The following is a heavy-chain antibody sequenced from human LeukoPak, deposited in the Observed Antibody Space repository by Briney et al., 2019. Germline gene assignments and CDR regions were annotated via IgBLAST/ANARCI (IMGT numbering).Heavy chain of an antibody. Sequence: GGSLRLSCVAPGFTFSSYGIHWVRQAPGKGLEWVALIWYDGTYKTYADSVKGRFTVSRDNSKKTLFLQMTSLRAEDTAIYYCARGSSGSGSYQDFWGQGTLVTVSS. CDR3: ARGSSGSGSYQDF. CDR2: IWYDGTYK. D-gene: IGHD3-10*01. V-gene: IGHV3-33*01. CDR1: GFTFSSYG. J-gene: IGHJ4*02.